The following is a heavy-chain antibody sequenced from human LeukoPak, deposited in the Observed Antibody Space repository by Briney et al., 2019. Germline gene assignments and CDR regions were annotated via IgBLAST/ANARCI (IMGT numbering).Heavy chain of an antibody. Sequence: PSETLSLTCTVSGGSISSSSYYWGWIRQPPGKGLEWIGSIYYSGSTYYNPSLKSRVTISVDTSKNQFSLKLSSVTAADTAVYYCARVVEWLSYYYYYYMDVWGKGTTVAVSS. V-gene: IGHV4-39*07. CDR2: IYYSGST. CDR1: GGSISSSSYY. J-gene: IGHJ6*03. D-gene: IGHD3-3*01. CDR3: ARVVEWLSYYYYYYMDV.